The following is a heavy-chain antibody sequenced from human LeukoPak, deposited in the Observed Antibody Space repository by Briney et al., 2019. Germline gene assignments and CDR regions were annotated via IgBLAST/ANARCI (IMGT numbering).Heavy chain of an antibody. Sequence: SETLSVTCTVSGGSISSYYWSWIRQPPGKGLEWIGYIYYSGSTNYNPSLKSRVTISVDTSKNQFSLKLSSVTAADTAVYYCARSLYGQPLDYWGQGTLVTVSS. V-gene: IGHV4-59*01. D-gene: IGHD2/OR15-2a*01. CDR1: GGSISSYY. CDR2: IYYSGST. CDR3: ARSLYGQPLDY. J-gene: IGHJ4*02.